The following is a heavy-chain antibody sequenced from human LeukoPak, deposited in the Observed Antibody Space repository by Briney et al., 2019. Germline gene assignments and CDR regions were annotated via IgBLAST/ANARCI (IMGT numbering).Heavy chain of an antibody. CDR2: MNPNSGNT. CDR1: GYTFTSYD. J-gene: IGHJ4*02. CDR3: ARGFYDSSGYYADY. V-gene: IGHV1-8*03. D-gene: IGHD3-22*01. Sequence: ASVKVSRKASGYTFTSYDINWVRQATGQGLDGMGWMNPNSGNTGYAQKFQGRVTITRNTSISTAYMELSSLRSEDTAVYYCARGFYDSSGYYADYWGQGTLVTVSS.